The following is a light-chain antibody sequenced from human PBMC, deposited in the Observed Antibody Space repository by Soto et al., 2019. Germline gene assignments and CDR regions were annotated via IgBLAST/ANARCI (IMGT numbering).Light chain of an antibody. V-gene: IGKV3-20*01. CDR2: GAS. CDR3: QQYVSIPLT. J-gene: IGKJ4*01. Sequence: EIVLTQSPGTLCLSPGERATLSCRASQSVGTYLAWYQQKPGQAPRLLIYGASSRATGIPDRFSGSGSGTDFTLTISRLEPEDFAVYYCQQYVSIPLTFGGGTKVEIK. CDR1: QSVGTY.